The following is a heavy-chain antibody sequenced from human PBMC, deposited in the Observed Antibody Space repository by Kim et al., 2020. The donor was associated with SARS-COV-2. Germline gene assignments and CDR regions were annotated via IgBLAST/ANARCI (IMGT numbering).Heavy chain of an antibody. CDR1: GFTFSSYG. D-gene: IGHD3-10*01. J-gene: IGHJ4*01. CDR2: ISYDGSNK. Sequence: GGSLRLSCAASGFTFSSYGMHWVRQAPGKGLEWVAVISYDGSNKYYADSVKGRFTISRDNSKNTLYLQMNSLRAEDTAVYYCAKTMVRGVTPYYFDYWG. CDR3: AKTMVRGVTPYYFDY. V-gene: IGHV3-30*18.